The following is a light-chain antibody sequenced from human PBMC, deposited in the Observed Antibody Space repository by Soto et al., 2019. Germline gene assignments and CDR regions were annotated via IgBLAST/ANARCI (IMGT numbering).Light chain of an antibody. CDR1: QSVSSSY. CDR3: QHYGSSQWT. J-gene: IGKJ1*01. CDR2: GAS. V-gene: IGKV3-20*01. Sequence: EIVLTHSRGTLSLSPGERATLSCRASQSVSSSYLAWYQQKPGQAPRLLIYGASSRATGIPDRFSGSGSGKYCGRTISRLEPEDFAVYYCQHYGSSQWTLGQGAKVDI.